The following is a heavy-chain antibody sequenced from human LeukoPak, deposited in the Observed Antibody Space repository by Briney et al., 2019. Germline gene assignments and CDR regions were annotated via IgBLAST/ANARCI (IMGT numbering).Heavy chain of an antibody. CDR3: TRGSIVGATKSDY. J-gene: IGHJ4*02. CDR1: GFTFSDYY. Sequence: GGSLRLSCAASGFTFSDYYMSWFRQAPGKGLEWVGFIRSKAYGGTTEYAASVKGRFTISRDDSKSIAYLQMNSLKTEDTAVYYCTRGSIVGATKSDYWGQGTLVTVSS. CDR2: IRSKAYGGTT. V-gene: IGHV3-49*03. D-gene: IGHD1-26*01.